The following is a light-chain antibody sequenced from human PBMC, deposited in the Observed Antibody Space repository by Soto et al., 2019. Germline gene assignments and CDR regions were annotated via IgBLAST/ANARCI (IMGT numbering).Light chain of an antibody. CDR2: AVS. J-gene: IGLJ2*01. Sequence: QSALTQPASMSGSPGQSVTISCTGTSSDVGSYNYVSWYQQHPGKAPKLIIYAVSSRPSGVSTRFSGSKSGNTASLTISGLQAEDDADYYCSSYTSSSTLVFGGGTKLTVL. CDR1: SSDVGSYNY. CDR3: SSYTSSSTLV. V-gene: IGLV2-14*01.